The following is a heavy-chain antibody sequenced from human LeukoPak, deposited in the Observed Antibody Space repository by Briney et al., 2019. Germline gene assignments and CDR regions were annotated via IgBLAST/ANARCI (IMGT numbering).Heavy chain of an antibody. V-gene: IGHV4-4*07. CDR1: GGSISSYY. Sequence: SETLSLTCTVSGGSISSYYWSWIRQPAGKGLERIGRIYTSGTTNYNPSLKSRVTMSVDTSKNQFSLKLSTVTAADTAVYYCARDDFWSGYYDYWGQGTLVTVSS. J-gene: IGHJ4*02. CDR3: ARDDFWSGYYDY. CDR2: IYTSGTT. D-gene: IGHD3-3*01.